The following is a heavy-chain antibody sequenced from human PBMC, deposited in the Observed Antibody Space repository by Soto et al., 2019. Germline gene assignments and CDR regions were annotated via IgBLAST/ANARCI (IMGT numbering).Heavy chain of an antibody. CDR2: ISPYSGDT. CDR3: ARDPGGATGFDP. J-gene: IGHJ5*02. D-gene: IGHD1-1*01. Sequence: QVQLVQSGAEVKKSGASVKVSCKASGYTFPTYGISWVRQAPGQGLEWMGWISPYSGDTNYLQKFQGRVTMTTDTSASTAYMELRSLRSDDTAVYYCARDPGGATGFDPWGQGTLVTVSS. V-gene: IGHV1-18*01. CDR1: GYTFPTYG.